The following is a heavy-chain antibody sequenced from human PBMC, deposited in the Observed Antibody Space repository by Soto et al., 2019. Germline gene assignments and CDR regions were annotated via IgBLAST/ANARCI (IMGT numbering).Heavy chain of an antibody. D-gene: IGHD3-10*01. CDR1: GGSVTNSSYY. J-gene: IGHJ5*02. CDR2: VYYNENT. V-gene: IGHV4-39*01. Sequence: PSETLSLTCTVSGGSVTNSSYYWGWIRQPPGKGLEWIGTVYYNENTYYNPSLKSRVTITVDTAKNQFSLNLRSVTAADTAMYFCARRERYYGSPGWFDPWGPGTLVTVSS. CDR3: ARRERYYGSPGWFDP.